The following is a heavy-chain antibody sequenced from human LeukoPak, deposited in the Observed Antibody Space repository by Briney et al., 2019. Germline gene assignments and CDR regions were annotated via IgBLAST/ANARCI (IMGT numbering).Heavy chain of an antibody. CDR3: AKDYLGSSWPVIDY. D-gene: IGHD6-13*01. V-gene: IGHV3-30*18. Sequence: GGSLRLSCAASGFTFSSYGMHWVRQAPGKGLEWVAVISYDGSNKYYADSVKGRFTISRDNSKNTLYLQMNSLRAEDTAVYYCAKDYLGSSWPVIDYWGQGTLVTVSS. J-gene: IGHJ4*02. CDR2: ISYDGSNK. CDR1: GFTFSSYG.